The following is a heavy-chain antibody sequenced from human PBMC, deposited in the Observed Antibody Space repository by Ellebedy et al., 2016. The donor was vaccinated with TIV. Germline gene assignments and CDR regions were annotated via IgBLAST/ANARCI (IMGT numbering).Heavy chain of an antibody. CDR3: AREYMAAAGTPRPFDY. Sequence: GGSLRLSXAASGFTFSSYWMSWVRQAPGKGLEWVANIKQDGSEKYYVDSVKGRFTISRDNAKNSLYLQMNSLRAEDTAVYYCAREYMAAAGTPRPFDYWGQGTLVTVSS. V-gene: IGHV3-7*01. CDR2: IKQDGSEK. J-gene: IGHJ4*02. CDR1: GFTFSSYW. D-gene: IGHD6-13*01.